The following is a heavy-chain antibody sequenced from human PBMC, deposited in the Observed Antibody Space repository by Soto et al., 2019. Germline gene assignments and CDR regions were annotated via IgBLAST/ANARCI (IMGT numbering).Heavy chain of an antibody. D-gene: IGHD6-19*01. CDR3: AREYTETVDGHTPFYFDY. CDR2: IYSTGDT. V-gene: IGHV4-4*07. J-gene: IGHJ4*02. CDR1: GDSISRYY. Sequence: PSETLSLTCSVSGDSISRYYWSWIRQSAGKGLEWIGRIYSTGDTNYNPSLKSRVTMSLDASKKQLSLMLSTVTAADTTVYYCAREYTETVDGHTPFYFDYWGQGTPVTVSS.